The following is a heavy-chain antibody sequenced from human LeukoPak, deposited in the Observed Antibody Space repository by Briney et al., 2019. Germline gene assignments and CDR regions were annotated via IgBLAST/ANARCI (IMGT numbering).Heavy chain of an antibody. Sequence: GGSLRLSCAASGFTFSSYGMHWVRQAPGKGLEWVAAISYDGKNIHYVDSVKGRFTISRDSSKSTVYLQMNSLRAEDTAVYYCARTYSPESGYDFVFHYWGQGTLVTVSS. D-gene: IGHD5-12*01. CDR3: ARTYSPESGYDFVFHY. CDR2: ISYDGKNI. J-gene: IGHJ4*02. V-gene: IGHV3-33*01. CDR1: GFTFSSYG.